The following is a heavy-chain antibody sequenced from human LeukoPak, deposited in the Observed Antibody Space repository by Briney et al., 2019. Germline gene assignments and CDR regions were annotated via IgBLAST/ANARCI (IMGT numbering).Heavy chain of an antibody. CDR1: GFTFSSYS. D-gene: IGHD3-16*01. Sequence: GGSLRLSCAASGFTFSSYSLNWVRQAPGKGLEWVSSISSSRSYVDYADSVKGRFTISRDNAKNSLYLQMDSLRVEDTAVYYCARDPPSRGTRYFDYWGQGTLVTVSS. CDR3: ARDPPSRGTRYFDY. V-gene: IGHV3-21*01. CDR2: ISSSRSYV. J-gene: IGHJ4*02.